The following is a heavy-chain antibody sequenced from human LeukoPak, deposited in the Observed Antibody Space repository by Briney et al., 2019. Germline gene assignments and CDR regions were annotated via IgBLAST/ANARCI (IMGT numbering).Heavy chain of an antibody. CDR2: ISAYNGNT. CDR1: GYTFTSYG. D-gene: IGHD2-2*01. Sequence: ASVKVSCKASGYTFTSYGISWVRQAPAQGLELMGWISAYNGNTNYAQKLQGRVTMTTDTSTSTAYMELRSLRSDDTAVYYCARDLGYCSSTSCSTRGWFDPWGQGTLVTVSS. J-gene: IGHJ5*02. V-gene: IGHV1-18*01. CDR3: ARDLGYCSSTSCSTRGWFDP.